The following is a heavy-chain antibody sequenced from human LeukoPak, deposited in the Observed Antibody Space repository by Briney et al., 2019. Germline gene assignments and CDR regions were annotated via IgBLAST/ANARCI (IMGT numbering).Heavy chain of an antibody. J-gene: IGHJ4*02. Sequence: GGSLRLSCAASVYTFSTYAMSCVRHAPGKGLEWVSDISGSGGYTYYADSVKGRFTISRDNSKHTQDLQMNSLRVENSAVYYCAKDTLGVRDGYNYNFLDLGGQGTVVSVS. CDR1: VYTFSTYA. CDR3: AKDTLGVRDGYNYNFLDL. V-gene: IGHV3-23*01. CDR2: ISGSGGYT. D-gene: IGHD5-24*01.